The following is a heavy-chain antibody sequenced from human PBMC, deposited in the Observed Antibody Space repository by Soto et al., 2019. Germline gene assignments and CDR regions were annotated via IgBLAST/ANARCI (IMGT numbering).Heavy chain of an antibody. J-gene: IGHJ4*02. D-gene: IGHD3-22*01. Sequence: GGSLRLSCAASGFTFSSYGMHWVRQAPGKGLEWVAVISYDGSNKYYADSVKGRFTISRDNSKNTLYLQMNSLRAEDTAVYYCVKDPVMSYYYDSSPLGYFDYWGQGTLVTVSS. CDR2: ISYDGSNK. CDR3: VKDPVMSYYYDSSPLGYFDY. CDR1: GFTFSSYG. V-gene: IGHV3-30*18.